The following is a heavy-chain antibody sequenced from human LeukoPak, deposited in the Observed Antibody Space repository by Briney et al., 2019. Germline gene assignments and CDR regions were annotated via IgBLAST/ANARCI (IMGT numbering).Heavy chain of an antibody. CDR1: GGTFSSYA. D-gene: IGHD3-22*01. CDR3: ARGYDYYDSSGYFYFDY. CDR2: IIPIFGTA. Sequence: GASVKVSCKASGGTFSSYAISWVRQAPGQGLEWMGGIIPIFGTANYAQKFQGRVTITADESTSTDYMELSSLRSEDTAVYYCARGYDYYDSSGYFYFDYWGQGTLVTVSS. V-gene: IGHV1-69*01. J-gene: IGHJ4*02.